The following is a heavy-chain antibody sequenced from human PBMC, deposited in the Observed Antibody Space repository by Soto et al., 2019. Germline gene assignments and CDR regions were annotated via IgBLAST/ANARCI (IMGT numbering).Heavy chain of an antibody. V-gene: IGHV3-9*01. CDR3: AKDLWLGAWLHLGAFDS. Sequence: EVQLVESGGGLVQPGRSLRLSCAASGFTFEDYGIHWVRQAPGKGLEWVSVIRWNSGSIGYADSVKGRFTISRDNAKNFLYLHMSSLIAEDTALYYCAKDLWLGAWLHLGAFDSWGQWTMVTVSS. CDR1: GFTFEDYG. D-gene: IGHD2-21*01. CDR2: IRWNSGSI. J-gene: IGHJ3*02.